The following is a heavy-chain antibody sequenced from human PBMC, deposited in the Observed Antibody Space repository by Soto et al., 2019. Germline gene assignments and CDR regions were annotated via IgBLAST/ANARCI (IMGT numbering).Heavy chain of an antibody. V-gene: IGHV4-31*11. CDR3: AREVPAAMGGVPYYYMDV. Sequence: QVQLQESGPGLVRPSQTLSLTCAVSGGSLSSGNFYWNWIRQHPGKGLEWIGYIYYSGSTYYNPSLNSRVTISVDTSNNQFSLKLGSVTAADTAVYYCAREVPAAMGGVPYYYMDVWGKGTTVIVSS. CDR1: GGSLSSGNFY. J-gene: IGHJ6*03. D-gene: IGHD2-2*01. CDR2: IYYSGST.